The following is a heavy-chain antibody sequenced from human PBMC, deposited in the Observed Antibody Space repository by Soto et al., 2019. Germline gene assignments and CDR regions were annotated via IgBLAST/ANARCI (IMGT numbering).Heavy chain of an antibody. D-gene: IGHD4-17*01. V-gene: IGHV4-59*04. J-gene: IGHJ4*01. Sequence: SETLSLTCTVSGGSISSCYWSWIRQPPGKGLEWIGYIYYSGTTYYNPSLKTRVSLFLHTSENQFSLRLTSVTAADTAVYFCASLNYDYGRKYFDSCGHGTLVTVSS. CDR1: GGSISSCY. CDR2: IYYSGTT. CDR3: ASLNYDYGRKYFDS.